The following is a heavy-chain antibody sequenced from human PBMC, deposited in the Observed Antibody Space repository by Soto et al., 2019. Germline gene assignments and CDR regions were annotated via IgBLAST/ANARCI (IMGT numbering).Heavy chain of an antibody. D-gene: IGHD2-2*01. V-gene: IGHV4-59*01. CDR1: GGSISSYY. CDR3: ASLAYCSSTSCYDFDY. Sequence: PSETLSLTCTVSGGSISSYYWSWIRQPPGKGLEWIGYIYYSGSTNYNPSLKSRVTISVDTSKNQFSLKLSSVTAADTAVYYCASLAYCSSTSCYDFDYWGQGTLVTVS. J-gene: IGHJ4*02. CDR2: IYYSGST.